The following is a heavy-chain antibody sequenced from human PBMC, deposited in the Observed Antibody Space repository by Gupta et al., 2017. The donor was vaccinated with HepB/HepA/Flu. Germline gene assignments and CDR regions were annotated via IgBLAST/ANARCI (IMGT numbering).Heavy chain of an antibody. V-gene: IGHV1-69*01. CDR3: AREVLGINGFRDAFDI. D-gene: IGHD7-27*01. CDR2: IIPIFGTA. CDR1: GGTFSSYA. Sequence: QVQLVQSGAEVKKPGSSVKVSCKASGGTFSSYAISWVRPAPGQGLEWMGGIIPIFGTANYAQKFQGRVTITADESTSTAYMELSSLRSEDTAVYYCAREVLGINGFRDAFDIWGQGTMVTVSS. J-gene: IGHJ3*02.